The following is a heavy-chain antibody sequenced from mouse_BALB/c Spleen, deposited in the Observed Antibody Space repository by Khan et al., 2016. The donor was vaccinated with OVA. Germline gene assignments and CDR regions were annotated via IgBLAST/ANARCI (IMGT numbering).Heavy chain of an antibody. J-gene: IGHJ4*01. CDR2: ISSSGST. Sequence: EVQLQESGPGLVKPSQSLSLTCTVTGYSITSDYAWNWIRQFPGNKLEWMGYISSSGSTSYNPSLKSRISITRDTSKNQCFLQFKSVATEDTATYYCARGNYYGYAMDYWGQGTSVTVSS. D-gene: IGHD1-1*01. CDR3: ARGNYYGYAMDY. V-gene: IGHV3-2*02. CDR1: GYSITSDYA.